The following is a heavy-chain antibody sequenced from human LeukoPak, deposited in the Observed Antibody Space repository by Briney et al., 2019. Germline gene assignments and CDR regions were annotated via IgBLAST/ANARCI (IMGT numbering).Heavy chain of an antibody. D-gene: IGHD6-13*01. CDR2: INSDGSST. CDR1: GFTFSSYW. V-gene: IGHV3-74*01. J-gene: IGHJ6*03. Sequence: GALRLSCAASGFTFSSYWMHWVRQAPGKGLVWVSRINSDGSSTSYADSVKGRFTISRDNAKNTLYLQMNSLRAEDTAVYYCARAGRYGSSGPRHYYYYYMDVWGKGTTVTVSS. CDR3: ARAGRYGSSGPRHYYYYYMDV.